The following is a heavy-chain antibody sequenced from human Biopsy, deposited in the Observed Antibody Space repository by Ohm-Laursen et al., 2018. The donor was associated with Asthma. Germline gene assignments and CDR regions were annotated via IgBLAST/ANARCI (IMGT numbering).Heavy chain of an antibody. Sequence: SLRLSCSAFGFNLSPHSFFWVRQAPGRGLEWLSHLSSNGTYKAYADSVKGRFTVSRDSSRASLYLQMAGLGPDDTAVYYCARDGGLNGDPVHWSFDLWGRGTRLTV. CDR1: GFNLSPHS. CDR3: ARDGGLNGDPVHWSFDL. V-gene: IGHV3-30-3*01. D-gene: IGHD4-17*01. CDR2: LSSNGTYK. J-gene: IGHJ2*01.